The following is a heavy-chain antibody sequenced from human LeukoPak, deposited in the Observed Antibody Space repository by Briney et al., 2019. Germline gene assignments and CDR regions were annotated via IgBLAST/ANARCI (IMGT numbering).Heavy chain of an antibody. CDR2: ISYDGSNK. Sequence: GGSLRLSCAASGFTFSSYAMHWVRQAPGKGLEWVAVISYDGSNKYYADSVEGRFTISRDNSKNTLYLQMNSLRAEDTAVYYCARDLIVVVPAAILDYWGQGTLVTVSS. V-gene: IGHV3-30*01. J-gene: IGHJ4*02. D-gene: IGHD2-2*02. CDR1: GFTFSSYA. CDR3: ARDLIVVVPAAILDY.